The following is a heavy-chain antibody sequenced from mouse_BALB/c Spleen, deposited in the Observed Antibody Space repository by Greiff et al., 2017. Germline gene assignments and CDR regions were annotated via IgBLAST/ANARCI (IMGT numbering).Heavy chain of an antibody. CDR1: GFTFSSYA. Sequence: EVHLVESGGGLVKPGGSLKLSCAASGFTFSSYAMSWVRQTPEKRLEWVASISSGGSTYYPDSVKGRFTISRDNARNILYLQMSSLRSEDTAMYYCARGRTTVVDYYAMDYWGQGTSVTVSS. CDR2: ISSGGST. V-gene: IGHV5-6-5*01. D-gene: IGHD1-1*01. CDR3: ARGRTTVVDYYAMDY. J-gene: IGHJ4*01.